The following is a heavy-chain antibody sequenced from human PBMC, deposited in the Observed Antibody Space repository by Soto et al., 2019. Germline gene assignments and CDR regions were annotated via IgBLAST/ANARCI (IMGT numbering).Heavy chain of an antibody. V-gene: IGHV4-34*01. CDR3: ARVPQTGRMIGLLRLRKYYFDY. D-gene: IGHD3-10*01. J-gene: IGHJ4*02. Sequence: PSETLSLTCAVYGGSFSGYYWSWIRQPPGKGLEWIGEINHSGSTNYNPSLKSRVTISVDTSKNQFSLKLSSVTAADTAVYYCARVPQTGRMIGLLRLRKYYFDYWGQGTLVTVSS. CDR1: GGSFSGYY. CDR2: INHSGST.